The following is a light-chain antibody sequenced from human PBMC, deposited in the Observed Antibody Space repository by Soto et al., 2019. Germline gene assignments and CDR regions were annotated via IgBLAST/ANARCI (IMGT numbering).Light chain of an antibody. V-gene: IGKV1-NL1*01. J-gene: IGKJ5*01. CDR2: AAS. CDR1: QAISNS. Sequence: DFHLSLSAAALSASLRDRVAITCRASQAISNSLAWYQQKPGKAPELLIYAASTLQSGVPSRFSGSGSGTDFTLTISCLQSEDFATYYCQHYYSFPIPVCQGTRLEI. CDR3: QHYYSFPIP.